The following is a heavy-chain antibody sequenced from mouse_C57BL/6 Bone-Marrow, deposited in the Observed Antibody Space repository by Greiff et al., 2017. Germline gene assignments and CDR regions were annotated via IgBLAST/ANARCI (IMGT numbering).Heavy chain of an antibody. Sequence: VQLQQPGTELVKPGASVKLSCKASGYTFTSYWMHWVKQRPGQGLEWIGNINPSNGGTNYNEKFKGKAPLTVDKSSSPAYMQLSSLTSEHSAVYYCGYYGYDGPCWYFDVWGTGTTVTVSA. CDR2: INPSNGGT. J-gene: IGHJ1*03. CDR1: GYTFTSYW. V-gene: IGHV1-53*01. CDR3: GYYGYDGPCWYFDV. D-gene: IGHD2-2*01.